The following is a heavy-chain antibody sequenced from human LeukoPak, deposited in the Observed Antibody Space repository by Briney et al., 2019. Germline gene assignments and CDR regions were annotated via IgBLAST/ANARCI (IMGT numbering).Heavy chain of an antibody. V-gene: IGHV3-48*03. CDR2: INSVDNVE. CDR3: ARDTVNGPFVISLDL. CDR1: GFSLRSSE. J-gene: IGHJ5*02. D-gene: IGHD2-8*01. Sequence: GRSLRLSCAASGFSLRSSEMNWVRQAPGKGPEWVAHINSVDNVEYYTDSVRGRFTMSRDNAKDLLYLQMNSLRDEDTAVYYCARDTVNGPFVISLDLWGQGVLVTVSS.